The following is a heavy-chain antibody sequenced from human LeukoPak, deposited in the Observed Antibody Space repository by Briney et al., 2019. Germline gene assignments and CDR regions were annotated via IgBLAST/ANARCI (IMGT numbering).Heavy chain of an antibody. CDR2: ISSSSSYI. D-gene: IGHD6-13*01. Sequence: GGSLRLSCAASGFTFSSYSMNWVRQAPGKGLEWVSSISSSSSYIYYADSVKGRFTISRDNAKNSLYLQVNSLRAEDTAVYYCARFTGSSWDFDYWGQGTLVTVSS. J-gene: IGHJ4*02. CDR3: ARFTGSSWDFDY. V-gene: IGHV3-21*01. CDR1: GFTFSSYS.